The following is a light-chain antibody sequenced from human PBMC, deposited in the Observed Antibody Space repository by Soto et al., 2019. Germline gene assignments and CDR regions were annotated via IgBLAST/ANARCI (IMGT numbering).Light chain of an antibody. CDR2: LNSDGSH. V-gene: IGLV4-69*01. Sequence: QAVVTQSPSASASLRASVKLTCTLRSGHSTYAIAWHQQQPEKGPRYLMKLNSDGSHSKGDGIPDRFSGSSSGAERYLTISSIQSEGEADYYCQSWGTGIYVVFGGGTKLTVL. J-gene: IGLJ2*01. CDR3: QSWGTGIYVV. CDR1: SGHSTYA.